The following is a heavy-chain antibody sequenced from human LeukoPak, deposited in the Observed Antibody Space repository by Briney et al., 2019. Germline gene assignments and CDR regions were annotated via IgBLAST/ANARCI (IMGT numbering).Heavy chain of an antibody. CDR2: ITSSSSII. Sequence: PGGSLRLSCAASGFTFSRYSMNWVRQAPGKGLEWVSYITSSSSIIYYADSVKGRFTISRDNAKNSLYLQMNSLRAEDTAVYYCAKVGDGYKSRDYYFDYWGQGTLVTVSS. CDR3: AKVGDGYKSRDYYFDY. CDR1: GFTFSRYS. V-gene: IGHV3-48*01. J-gene: IGHJ4*02. D-gene: IGHD5-24*01.